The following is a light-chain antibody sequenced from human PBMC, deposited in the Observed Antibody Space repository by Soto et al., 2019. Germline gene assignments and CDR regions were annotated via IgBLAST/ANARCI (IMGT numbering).Light chain of an antibody. V-gene: IGKV1-39*01. CDR2: AAS. Sequence: DIQMTQSPSSLSASVGDRVTITCRASQSISSYLNWYQQKPGKAPKLLIYAASSLQSGVPSRFSGSGSGTDFTLTISSLQPEEFATYGSSERCRAPPVTFGQGTRLEIK. CDR1: QSISSY. J-gene: IGKJ5*01. CDR3: SERCRAPPVT.